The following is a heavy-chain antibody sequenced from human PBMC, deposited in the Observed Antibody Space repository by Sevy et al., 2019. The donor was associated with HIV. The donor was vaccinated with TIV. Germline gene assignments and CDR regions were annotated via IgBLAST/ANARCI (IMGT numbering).Heavy chain of an antibody. D-gene: IGHD2-2*01. V-gene: IGHV4-38-2*01. Sequence: SETLSLTCAVSGYSISSGYYWGWIWQPPGKGLEWIGSIYHSGSTYYNPSLKSRVTISVDTSKNQFSLKLSSVTAADTAVYYCASKVIVVPAAHDAFDIWGQGTMVTVSS. J-gene: IGHJ3*02. CDR1: GYSISSGYY. CDR3: ASKVIVVPAAHDAFDI. CDR2: IYHSGST.